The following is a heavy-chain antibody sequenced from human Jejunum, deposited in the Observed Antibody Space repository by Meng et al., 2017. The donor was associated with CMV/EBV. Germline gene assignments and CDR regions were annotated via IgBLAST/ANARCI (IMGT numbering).Heavy chain of an antibody. V-gene: IGHV2-5*02. CDR1: GFSLSTSEVG. Sequence: ITLKESGPTLVKPTQTLTLTCTVSGFSLSTSEVGVGWIRQPPGKALEWLAVIYWDDDKRYSPSLKSRLTITKDTSKNQVVLTLTNMDPVDTATYYCALFTRSWFDPWGQGTLLTVSS. CDR3: ALFTRSWFDP. D-gene: IGHD2-2*01. CDR2: IYWDDDK. J-gene: IGHJ5*02.